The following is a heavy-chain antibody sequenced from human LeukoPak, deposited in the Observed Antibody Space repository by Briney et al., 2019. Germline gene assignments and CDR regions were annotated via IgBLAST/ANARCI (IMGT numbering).Heavy chain of an antibody. J-gene: IGHJ4*02. Sequence: GGSLRLSCAASGFTFSSYWMSWVRQAPGKGLEWVANIKQDGSEKYYVDSVKGRFTISRDNDKNSLYLQMNSLRAEDTAVYYCAKAPRGGGSMVVTSFDYWGQGTLVTVSS. CDR3: AKAPRGGGSMVVTSFDY. D-gene: IGHD4/OR15-4a*01. CDR1: GFTFSSYW. CDR2: IKQDGSEK. V-gene: IGHV3-7*01.